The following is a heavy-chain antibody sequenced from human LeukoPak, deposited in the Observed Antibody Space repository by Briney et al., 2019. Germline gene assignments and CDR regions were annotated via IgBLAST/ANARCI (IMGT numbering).Heavy chain of an antibody. CDR2: IYSGGST. Sequence: PGGSLRLSCAASGFTVSSNYMSWVRQAPGKGLEWVSVIYSGGSTYYADSVKGRFTISRDNSKNTLYLQMNSLRAEDTAVYYCARGVYYYDSSGSYWGQGTLVTVSS. J-gene: IGHJ4*02. V-gene: IGHV3-53*01. CDR3: ARGVYYYDSSGSY. D-gene: IGHD3-22*01. CDR1: GFTVSSNY.